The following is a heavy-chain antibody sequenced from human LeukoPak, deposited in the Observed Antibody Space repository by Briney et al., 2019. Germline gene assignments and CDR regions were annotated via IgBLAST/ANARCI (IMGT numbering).Heavy chain of an antibody. V-gene: IGHV1-46*01. CDR1: GYTFTSYH. Sequence: ASVKVSCKASGYTFTSYHMHWVRQAPGHRREWMGISNPNSDYTNYAEKFQGRVTMTRDTSTSTVYMELSSLRSEDTGVYYCARDGNNWNVDYWGQGTLVTVSS. D-gene: IGHD1-20*01. CDR2: SNPNSDYT. J-gene: IGHJ4*02. CDR3: ARDGNNWNVDY.